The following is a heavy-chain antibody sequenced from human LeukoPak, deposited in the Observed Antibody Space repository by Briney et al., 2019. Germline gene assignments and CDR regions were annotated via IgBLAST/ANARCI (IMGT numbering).Heavy chain of an antibody. D-gene: IGHD1-7*01. CDR2: INPNSGGT. CDR1: GYTFTSFH. V-gene: IGHV1-2*04. J-gene: IGHJ4*02. CDR3: ARDGSITGTTGEFDY. Sequence: ASVKVSCKASGYTFTSFHMHWVRQAPGQGLEWMGWINPNSGGTNYAQKFQGWVTMTRDTSISTAYMELSRLRSDDTAVYYCARDGSITGTTGEFDYWGQGTLVTVSS.